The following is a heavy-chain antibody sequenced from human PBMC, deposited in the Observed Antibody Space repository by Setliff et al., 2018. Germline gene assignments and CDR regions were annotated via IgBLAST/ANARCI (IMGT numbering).Heavy chain of an antibody. Sequence: ASVKVSCKASGYTFTSYGISWVRQAPGQGLECMGWISAYNGNTNYAQKLQGRVTMTTDTSTSTAYMELRSLRSDDTAVYYCARANDYSSGWYFYYYGMDVWGQGTTVTVSS. CDR2: ISAYNGNT. D-gene: IGHD6-19*01. CDR3: ARANDYSSGWYFYYYGMDV. J-gene: IGHJ6*02. V-gene: IGHV1-18*01. CDR1: GYTFTSYG.